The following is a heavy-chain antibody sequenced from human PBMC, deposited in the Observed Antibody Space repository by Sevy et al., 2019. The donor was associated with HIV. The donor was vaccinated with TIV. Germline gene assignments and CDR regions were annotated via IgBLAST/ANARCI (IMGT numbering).Heavy chain of an antibody. CDR3: AKDNRRHTYDFTSFDS. Sequence: GGSLRLSCAASGFTFEDYAMHWVRQGPGKGLEWVAGINWNSASIAYADSVKGRFTISRDNARKSLVLQMRSLRVEDTAFYYCAKDNRRHTYDFTSFDSWGRGTLVTVSS. J-gene: IGHJ5*01. D-gene: IGHD3-16*01. CDR1: GFTFEDYA. V-gene: IGHV3-9*01. CDR2: INWNSASI.